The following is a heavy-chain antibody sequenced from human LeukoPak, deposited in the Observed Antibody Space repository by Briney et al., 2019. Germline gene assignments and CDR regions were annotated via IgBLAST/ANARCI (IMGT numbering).Heavy chain of an antibody. CDR1: GFTFSSYD. CDR2: ISYDGSSK. V-gene: IGHV3-30*18. D-gene: IGHD1-20*01. J-gene: IGHJ4*02. Sequence: GGSLRLSCVVSGFTFSSYDMHWVRQAPGKGLEWVAVISYDGSSKYYADSVEGRFTISRDNSKNTLYLQMNSLGAEDTAVYYCAKGHTAMITQDYWGQGTLVTVSS. CDR3: AKGHTAMITQDY.